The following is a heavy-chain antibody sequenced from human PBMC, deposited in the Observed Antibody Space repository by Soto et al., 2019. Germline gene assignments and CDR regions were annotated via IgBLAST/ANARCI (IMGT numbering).Heavy chain of an antibody. V-gene: IGHV4-39*05. CDR1: SYSISITRYY. Sequence: QLQLQESGPGLVKPSETPSLTCTVSSYSISITRYYWGWVRQPPGKGLEWIGSIHYSGITHHNPSLQSRVTISGDASKKQFSLKLRSVTAAYTAVYYCAGTNYETLYFDYWGQGTLVTVSS. CDR2: IHYSGIT. CDR3: AGTNYETLYFDY. J-gene: IGHJ4*02. D-gene: IGHD2-8*01.